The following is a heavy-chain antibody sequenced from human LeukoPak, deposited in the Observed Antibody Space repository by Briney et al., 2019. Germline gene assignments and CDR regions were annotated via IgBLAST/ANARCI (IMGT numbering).Heavy chain of an antibody. CDR1: GGSIRSGSYY. V-gene: IGHV4-61*02. D-gene: IGHD1-26*01. CDR3: ARYSGSNTDFDY. J-gene: IGHJ4*02. CDR2: IYTSGST. Sequence: PSETLSLTXTVSGGSIRSGSYYWSWIRQPAGKGLDWIGRIYTSGSTNYNPSLKSRVTISVDTSKNQFSLKLSPVTAADTALYYCARYSGSNTDFDYWGQGTLVTVSS.